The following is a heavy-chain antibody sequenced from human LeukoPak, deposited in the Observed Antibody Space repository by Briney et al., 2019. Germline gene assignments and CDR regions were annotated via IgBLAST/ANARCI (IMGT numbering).Heavy chain of an antibody. V-gene: IGHV3-11*01. D-gene: IGHD3-22*01. CDR1: GFTFSDYY. CDR2: ISSSGSTI. J-gene: IGHJ4*02. CDR3: AKEVTMIVVLTAHDY. Sequence: GGSLRLSCAASGFTFSDYYMSWIRQAPGKGLEWVSYISSSGSTIYYADSVKGRFTISRDNAKNSLYLQMNSLRAEDTAVYHCAKEVTMIVVLTAHDYWGQGTLVAVSS.